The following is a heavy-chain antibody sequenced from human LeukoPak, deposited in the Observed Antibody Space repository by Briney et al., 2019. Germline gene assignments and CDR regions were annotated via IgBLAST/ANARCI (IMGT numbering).Heavy chain of an antibody. Sequence: ASVKVSCKASGYTFTSYYMHWVRQAPGQGLERMGIINPSGGSTSYAQKFQGRVTMTRDTSTSTVYMELSSLRSEDTAVYYCARAHCSSTSCWNDAFDIWGQGTMVTVSS. CDR3: ARAHCSSTSCWNDAFDI. CDR2: INPSGGST. V-gene: IGHV1-46*01. J-gene: IGHJ3*02. D-gene: IGHD2-2*01. CDR1: GYTFTSYY.